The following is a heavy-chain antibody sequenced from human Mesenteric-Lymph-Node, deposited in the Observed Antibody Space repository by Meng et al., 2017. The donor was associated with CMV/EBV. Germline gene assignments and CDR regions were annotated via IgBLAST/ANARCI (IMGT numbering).Heavy chain of an antibody. J-gene: IGHJ4*02. CDR2: INHGGST. Sequence: VSGGSISSGVWWSWVRQPPGKGLEWIGEINHGGSTNYNPSLKSRVTISVDKSKNHFSLNLSSVTAADTAVYYCARMGYSSGWYYFDYWGQGTLVTVSS. CDR1: GGSISSGVW. CDR3: ARMGYSSGWYYFDY. V-gene: IGHV4-4*02. D-gene: IGHD6-19*01.